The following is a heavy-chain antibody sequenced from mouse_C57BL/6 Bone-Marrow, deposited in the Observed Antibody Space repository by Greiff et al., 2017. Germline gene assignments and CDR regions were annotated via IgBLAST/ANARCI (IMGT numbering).Heavy chain of an antibody. CDR2: IDPEDGET. D-gene: IGHD2-4*01. Sequence: EVQLQQSGAELVRPGASVKLSCTASGFNIKDYYMHWVKQRPEQGLEWIGWIDPEDGETEYASNFQGKATISADPAYNTAYLQLSSLTSEDTAFYYCATDYDFDLAWFAYWGQGTLVTVSA. V-gene: IGHV14-4*01. J-gene: IGHJ3*01. CDR1: GFNIKDYY. CDR3: ATDYDFDLAWFAY.